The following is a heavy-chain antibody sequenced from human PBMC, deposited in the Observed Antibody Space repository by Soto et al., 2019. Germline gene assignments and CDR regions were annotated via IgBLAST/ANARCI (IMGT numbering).Heavy chain of an antibody. V-gene: IGHV3-7*03. J-gene: IGHJ4*02. Sequence: VGSLRLSCATSGFTFSDYWMSWVRQAPGKGLEWVGNIKGDGSGTHYVDSVKGRFTISSDSAQNSFYLQMDNLRVEDTAMYYCARDPVTAEWGPGTLVTVSS. CDR1: GFTFSDYW. CDR3: ARDPVTAE. CDR2: IKGDGSGT.